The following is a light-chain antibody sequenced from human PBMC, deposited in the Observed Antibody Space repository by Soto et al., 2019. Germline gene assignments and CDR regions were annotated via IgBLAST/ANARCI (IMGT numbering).Light chain of an antibody. CDR3: QQSYSIPFT. J-gene: IGKJ3*01. Sequence: DIQMTESPSSLSASVGDRVTISCRASQRIASYLNWYQLKPGKAPKLLIYTASTLQGGVPSRFSGSGSGTDFTLTISSLQPDDFASYYCQQSYSIPFTFCPGTKVDIK. V-gene: IGKV1-39*01. CDR1: QRIASY. CDR2: TAS.